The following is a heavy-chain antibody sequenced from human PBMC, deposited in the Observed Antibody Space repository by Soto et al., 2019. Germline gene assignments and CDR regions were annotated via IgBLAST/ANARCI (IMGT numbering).Heavy chain of an antibody. CDR3: AREAASGWRGFDC. Sequence: QVQLVQSGAEVKKPGASVKVSCKASGYTFTSYDISWVRQAPGQGLEWMGWISAYNGNTNYTQMLQGRVTMTTDTSARTAYMELSSLRSDDTSVYYCAREAASGWRGFDCWGQGNLVTVSS. V-gene: IGHV1-18*01. J-gene: IGHJ4*02. D-gene: IGHD3-3*01. CDR1: GYTFTSYD. CDR2: ISAYNGNT.